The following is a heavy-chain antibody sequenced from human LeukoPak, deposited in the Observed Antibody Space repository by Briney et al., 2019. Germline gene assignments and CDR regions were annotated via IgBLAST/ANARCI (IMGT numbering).Heavy chain of an antibody. CDR2: ISGSGGST. D-gene: IGHD6-19*01. CDR1: GFTFSSYA. J-gene: IGHJ6*03. Sequence: PGGSLRLSCAASGFTFSSYAMSWVRQAPGKGLEWVSAISGSGGSTYYADSVKGRFTISRDNSKNTLYLQMNSLRAEDTAVYYCAKHSSGYYYYYYYMDVWGKGTTVTISS. CDR3: AKHSSGYYYYYYYMDV. V-gene: IGHV3-23*01.